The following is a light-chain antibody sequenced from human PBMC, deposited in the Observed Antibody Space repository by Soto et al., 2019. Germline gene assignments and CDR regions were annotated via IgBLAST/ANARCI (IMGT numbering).Light chain of an antibody. V-gene: IGKV1-33*01. CDR2: DAS. Sequence: DLQMTQFPSSLSASVGDRVTLTCQASQGLSNHLNWYQQKPGKAPKLLIYDASTLETGVPSRFSGSGYGTEFTFTISGLQPEDVATYYCQQYESLVHFGGGTKVEIK. CDR1: QGLSNH. J-gene: IGKJ4*01. CDR3: QQYESLVH.